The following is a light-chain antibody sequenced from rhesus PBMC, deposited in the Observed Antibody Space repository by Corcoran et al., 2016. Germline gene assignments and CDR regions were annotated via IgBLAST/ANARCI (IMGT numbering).Light chain of an antibody. V-gene: IGKV1-74*01. CDR2: KAS. CDR3: QHGYGTPFT. J-gene: IGKJ3*01. Sequence: DIQMTQSPSSLSASVGDRVTITCRASEKVNNYFNWYQQKPGKAPKLLIYKASPLQSGVPSRFSGRGAGTDYTFPISGLQPEDVATYYCQHGYGTPFTYGPWAKLDVK. CDR1: EKVNNY.